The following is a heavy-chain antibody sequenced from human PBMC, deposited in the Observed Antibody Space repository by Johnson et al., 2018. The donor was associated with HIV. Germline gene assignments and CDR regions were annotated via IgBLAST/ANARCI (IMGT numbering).Heavy chain of an antibody. CDR3: ARKQWLEIPSDALDV. CDR2: IYSDGSDT. J-gene: IGHJ3*01. Sequence: MLLVESGGGLVQPGGSLRLSCAASGFIFRNYWMHWVRQTPGKGLVWVARIYSDGSDTAYADSVKGRFTISRDNAKKTLYLQMNSLRAEDTAVYYCARKQWLEIPSDALDVWGQVTMVTVSS. D-gene: IGHD6-19*01. CDR1: GFIFRNYW. V-gene: IGHV3-74*03.